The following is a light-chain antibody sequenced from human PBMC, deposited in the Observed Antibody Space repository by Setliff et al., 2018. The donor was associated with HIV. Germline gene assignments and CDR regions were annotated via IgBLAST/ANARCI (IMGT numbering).Light chain of an antibody. V-gene: IGLV2-11*01. CDR2: DVT. CDR1: SSDVGGYDY. CDR3: SSYTSSSTPLV. Sequence: QSVLTQPRSVSGSPGQSVTISCIGTSSDVGGYDYVSWIQQQPGKAPKLMIYDVTRRPSGVPDRFSGSRSGNTASLTISGLQAEDEADYYCSSYTSSSTPLVFGTGTKVTVL. J-gene: IGLJ1*01.